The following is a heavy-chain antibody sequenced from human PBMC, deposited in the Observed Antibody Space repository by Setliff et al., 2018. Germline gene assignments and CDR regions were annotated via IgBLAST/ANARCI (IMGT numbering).Heavy chain of an antibody. D-gene: IGHD2-8*01. Sequence: ASVKVSCKTSGYIFNDYGIAWVRQAPGQGLEWMAWISPYSGKTYNSPSLHGRLTLTTDTSTATAHMELRNLAFNDTAVYYCSKLVRYCTTTACQGASGAEFWGQGTLVTVSS. J-gene: IGHJ4*02. CDR2: ISPYSGKT. CDR1: GYIFNDYG. V-gene: IGHV1-18*01. CDR3: SKLVRYCTTTACQGASGAEF.